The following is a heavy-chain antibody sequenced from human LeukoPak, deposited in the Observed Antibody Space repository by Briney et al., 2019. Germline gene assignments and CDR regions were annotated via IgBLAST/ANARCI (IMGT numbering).Heavy chain of an antibody. V-gene: IGHV4-39*01. CDR1: GGSISSSSYY. CDR3: ASKFIAALRGGDAFDI. Sequence: SETLSLTCTASGGSISSSSYYWGWIRQPPGKGLAWIGSIYYSGSTYYNPSLKSRVTISVDTSKNQFSLKLSSVTAADTAVYYCASKFIAALRGGDAFDIWGQGTMVTVSS. D-gene: IGHD6-6*01. CDR2: IYYSGST. J-gene: IGHJ3*02.